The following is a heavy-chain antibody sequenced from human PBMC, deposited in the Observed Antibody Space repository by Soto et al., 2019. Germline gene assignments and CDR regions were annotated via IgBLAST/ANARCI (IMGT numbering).Heavy chain of an antibody. Sequence: GGSLRLSCVGTGLYFGNFAKHWVWLGPGKGLEWVSGITWNSRVLAYADSVKGRFTISRDNARNSLYLQMVSLRDEDTALYYCAKGRYALWNSYYFDSWGQGTLVTVSS. J-gene: IGHJ4*02. CDR2: ITWNSRVL. V-gene: IGHV3-9*01. D-gene: IGHD3-16*01. CDR3: AKGRYALWNSYYFDS. CDR1: GLYFGNFA.